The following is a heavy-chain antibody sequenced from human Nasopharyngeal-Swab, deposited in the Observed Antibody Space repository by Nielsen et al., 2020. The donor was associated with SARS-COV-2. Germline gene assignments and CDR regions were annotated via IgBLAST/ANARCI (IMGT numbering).Heavy chain of an antibody. Sequence: GGSLRLSCAASGFTFSDYGMHWVRQAPGKGLEWVAIMSFDGNHRYYADSVKGRFTISRDNPKNTLYLQMNSLRAEDSAVYYCAKAYCSGAGCDYFDYWGQGTLVTVSS. V-gene: IGHV3-30*18. D-gene: IGHD2-15*01. CDR2: MSFDGNHR. J-gene: IGHJ4*02. CDR3: AKAYCSGAGCDYFDY. CDR1: GFTFSDYG.